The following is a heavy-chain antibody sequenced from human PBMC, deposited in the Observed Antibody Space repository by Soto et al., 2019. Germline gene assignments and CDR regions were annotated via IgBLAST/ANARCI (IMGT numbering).Heavy chain of an antibody. J-gene: IGHJ3*02. CDR3: ARAADSEDAFDI. CDR2: IWYDGSNK. V-gene: IGHV3-33*01. Sequence: GGSLRLSCAASGFTFSSYGMHWVRQAPGKGLEWVAVIWYDGSNKYYADSVKGRFTISRDNSKNTLYLQMNSLRAEDTAVYYCARAADSEDAFDIWGQGTMVTVSS. D-gene: IGHD2-21*02. CDR1: GFTFSSYG.